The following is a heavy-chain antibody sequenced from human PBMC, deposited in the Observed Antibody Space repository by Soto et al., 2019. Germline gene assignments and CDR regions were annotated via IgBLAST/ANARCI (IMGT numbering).Heavy chain of an antibody. Sequence: PGGSLRLSCAASGFTFSSYAMSWVRQAPGKGLEWVSAISGSGGSTYYADSVKGRFTISRDNSKNTLYLQMNSLRAEDTAVYYCAKEGTNYDILTGYSKANWFDSWGQGALVTVSS. CDR1: GFTFSSYA. CDR2: ISGSGGST. CDR3: AKEGTNYDILTGYSKANWFDS. V-gene: IGHV3-23*01. J-gene: IGHJ5*01. D-gene: IGHD3-9*01.